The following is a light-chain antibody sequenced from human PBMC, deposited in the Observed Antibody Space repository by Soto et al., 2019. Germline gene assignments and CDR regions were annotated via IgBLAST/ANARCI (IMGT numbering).Light chain of an antibody. CDR2: WVS. CDR1: QGLVYSDGSVF. J-gene: IGKJ1*01. V-gene: IGKV2-30*01. CDR3: MQGTHSPWT. Sequence: DVVMTQSPLSLPVTLGQPASISCRSSQGLVYSDGSVFLNWFHQRPGQSPRRLIYWVSNRDSGGPDRFSASGSGTDFTLKISRVEAEDVGVYCMQGTHSPWTCGRGTKVEIK.